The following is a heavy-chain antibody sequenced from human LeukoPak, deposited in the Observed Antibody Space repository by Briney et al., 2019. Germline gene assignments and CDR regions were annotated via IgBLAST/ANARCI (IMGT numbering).Heavy chain of an antibody. CDR1: GFTFSMYS. J-gene: IGHJ4*02. V-gene: IGHV3-30-3*02. CDR3: AKRNRRDSSGYPAPFDY. Sequence: GRSLRLSCAASGFTFSMYSMHWVRQAPGKGLEWVAVILFDGGNKNYADSVKGRFTISRDNSKNTLYLQMNSLRAEDTAVYYCAKRNRRDSSGYPAPFDYWGQGTLVTVSS. D-gene: IGHD3-22*01. CDR2: ILFDGGNK.